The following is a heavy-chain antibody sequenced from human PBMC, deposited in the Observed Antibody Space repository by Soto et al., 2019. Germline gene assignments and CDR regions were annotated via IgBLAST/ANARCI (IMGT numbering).Heavy chain of an antibody. D-gene: IGHD2-8*01. CDR2: ISFDGSNK. CDR1: AFSFGSFG. J-gene: IGHJ6*02. Sequence: QVQLVASGGGVVQPGMSLRLSCAASAFSFGSFGVHWVRQAPGKGLEWVALISFDGSNKYYADSVKGLFTISRDNSKNTLFMQINSLRDEDTSVYYCAKVNTGYCTSLSCPERAYYDYALDVWGQGTTVTVSS. V-gene: IGHV3-30*18. CDR3: AKVNTGYCTSLSCPERAYYDYALDV.